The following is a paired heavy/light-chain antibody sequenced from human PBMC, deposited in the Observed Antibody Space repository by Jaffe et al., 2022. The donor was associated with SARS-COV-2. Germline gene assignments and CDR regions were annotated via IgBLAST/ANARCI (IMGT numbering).Heavy chain of an antibody. D-gene: IGHD1-1*01. J-gene: IGHJ4*02. V-gene: IGHV3-23*01. Sequence: EVQLLDSGGGLAQPGGSLRLSCAASGFTFSSYAMSWVRQAPGKGLEWVSSITVSGGSTYYVDSVKGRFTISRDNSKNTVYLQMNSLRAEDTAVYYCAKDLFSGSWNGFDCWGQGTLVTVSS. CDR1: GFTFSSYA. CDR3: AKDLFSGSWNGFDC. CDR2: ITVSGGST.
Light chain of an antibody. V-gene: IGKV3-11*01. J-gene: IGKJ5*01. Sequence: EIVLTQSPATLSLSPGERATLSCRASQRISSYLAWYQQKPGQAPRFLIHDASKRATGIPARFSGSGSGTDFTLTISSLEPEDFAVYYCQQRSNWPLTFGQGTRLEIK. CDR2: DAS. CDR1: QRISSY. CDR3: QQRSNWPLT.